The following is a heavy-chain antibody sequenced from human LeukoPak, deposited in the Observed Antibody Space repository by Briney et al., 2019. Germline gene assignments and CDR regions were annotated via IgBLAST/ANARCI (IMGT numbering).Heavy chain of an antibody. CDR2: IYYSGST. CDR1: GGSISSYY. J-gene: IGHJ4*02. D-gene: IGHD7-27*01. CDR3: ARQLGISPTYYFDY. Sequence: PSETLSLTCTVSGGSISSYYWSWIRQPPGKGLEWIGYIYYSGSTNYNPSLKSRVTISVDTSKNQFSLKLSSVTAADTAVYYCARQLGISPTYYFDYWGQGTLVTVSS. V-gene: IGHV4-59*08.